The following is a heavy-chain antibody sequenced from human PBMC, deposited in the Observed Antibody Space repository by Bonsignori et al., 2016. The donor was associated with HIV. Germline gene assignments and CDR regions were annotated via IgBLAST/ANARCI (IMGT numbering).Heavy chain of an antibody. Sequence: SETLSLTCTVSGRSISTFYWSWIRADPRKGTGMDWLYLSPGRTHYNPSLESRVTISVDPSETQISLRLTSVTAADTAVYYCATSYMGGDETFDYWGQGTLVTVSS. CDR1: GRSISTFY. J-gene: IGHJ4*02. D-gene: IGHD2-21*02. V-gene: IGHV4-59*01. CDR2: LSPGRT. CDR3: ATSYMGGDETFDY.